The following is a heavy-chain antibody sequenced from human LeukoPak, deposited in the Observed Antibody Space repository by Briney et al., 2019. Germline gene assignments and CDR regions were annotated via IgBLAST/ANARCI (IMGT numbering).Heavy chain of an antibody. V-gene: IGHV4-39*01. CDR2: IYYTGST. CDR3: ARRGVVATPDANF. D-gene: IGHD5-12*01. CDR1: GGSISSSRYY. Sequence: SETLSLTCTVSGGSISSSRYYWGWIRQPPGKGLEWIGSIYYTGSTYYNPSLRSRVSISVDTSKNQFTLKLSSVTAADTAVYYCARRGVVATPDANFWGQGTLITVSS. J-gene: IGHJ4*02.